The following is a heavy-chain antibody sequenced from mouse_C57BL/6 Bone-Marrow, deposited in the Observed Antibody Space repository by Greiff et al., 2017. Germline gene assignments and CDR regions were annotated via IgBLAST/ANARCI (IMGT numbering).Heavy chain of an antibody. D-gene: IGHD1-2*01. Sequence: QVQLQQSGAELVKPGASVKISCKASGYAFSSYWMNWVKQRPGKGLEWIGQIYPGDGDTNYNGKFKGKATLTADKSSSTAYMQLSSLTSEDSAVYFCARRDYYGEYYFDYWGQGTTLTVSS. J-gene: IGHJ2*01. CDR2: IYPGDGDT. V-gene: IGHV1-80*01. CDR1: GYAFSSYW. CDR3: ARRDYYGEYYFDY.